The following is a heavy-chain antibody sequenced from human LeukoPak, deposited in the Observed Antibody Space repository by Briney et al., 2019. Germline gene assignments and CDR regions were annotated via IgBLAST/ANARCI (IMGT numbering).Heavy chain of an antibody. V-gene: IGHV1-3*01. D-gene: IGHD2-2*01. Sequence: ASVKVSCKASGYTFTSYAMHWVRQAPGQRLEWMGWINAGNGNTKYSQKFQGRVTITRDTSASTAYMELSSLRSEDTAVYYCARNWGPAAILSPSWFDPWGQGTLVTVSS. CDR3: ARNWGPAAILSPSWFDP. J-gene: IGHJ5*02. CDR1: GYTFTSYA. CDR2: INAGNGNT.